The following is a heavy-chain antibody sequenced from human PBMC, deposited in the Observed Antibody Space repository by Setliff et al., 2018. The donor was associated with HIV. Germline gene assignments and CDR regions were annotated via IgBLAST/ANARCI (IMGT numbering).Heavy chain of an antibody. CDR2: IIPIFGTA. Sequence: GASVKVSCKASGGTFSSYAISWVRQAPGQGLEWMGGIIPIFGTANYAQKFQGRVTITADESTSTAYMELSSLRSEDTAVYYCARGTYISLFRLVTPLFDYWGQGTLVTVSS. J-gene: IGHJ4*02. D-gene: IGHD3-3*01. CDR3: ARGTYISLFRLVTPLFDY. CDR1: GGTFSSYA. V-gene: IGHV1-69*13.